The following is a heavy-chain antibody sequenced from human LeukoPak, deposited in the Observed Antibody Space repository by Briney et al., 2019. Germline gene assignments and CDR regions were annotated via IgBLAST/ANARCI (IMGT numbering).Heavy chain of an antibody. J-gene: IGHJ3*01. CDR1: GYSISSGYY. D-gene: IGHD3-22*01. Sequence: SETLSLTCGVSGYSISSGYYWGWIRQSPGEGLEWIATIFHSGSIYYNPSLKSRVTLSVDTSKNQFTLKLDSVTAADTAMYYCARMGVSYYYDSSTYFPTAFDVWGQGTMVSVSS. V-gene: IGHV4-38-2*01. CDR2: IFHSGSI. CDR3: ARMGVSYYYDSSTYFPTAFDV.